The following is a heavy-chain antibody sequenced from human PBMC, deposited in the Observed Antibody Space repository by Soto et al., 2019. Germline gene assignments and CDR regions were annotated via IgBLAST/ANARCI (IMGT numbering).Heavy chain of an antibody. D-gene: IGHD3-3*01. CDR2: IYWDDDK. Sequence: QITLNESGPTPVKPRQTLTLTCTFSGFSLTTSGVGVCWIRQSPGKAPEWLALIYWDDDKRYSPSLKSRLTITKDTSKNQVVLTMADVDPADTATYYCAHRVLRTVFGLVTTTAIDFDFWGQGTPVAVSS. J-gene: IGHJ4*02. V-gene: IGHV2-5*02. CDR3: AHRVLRTVFGLVTTTAIDFDF. CDR1: GFSLTTSGVG.